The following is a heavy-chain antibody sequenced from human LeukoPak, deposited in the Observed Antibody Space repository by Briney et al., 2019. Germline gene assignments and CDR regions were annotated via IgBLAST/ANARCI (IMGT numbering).Heavy chain of an antibody. Sequence: SETLSLTCTVSGGSISTYYWSWIRQPPGKGLELIGYIYYGGSTNYNPSLESRVTMSVDTSNNQFSLKLTSVTAADTAVYYCARCGSLTYWYFDLWGRGALVTASS. CDR3: ARCGSLTYWYFDL. J-gene: IGHJ2*01. CDR1: GGSISTYY. D-gene: IGHD1-26*01. CDR2: IYYGGST. V-gene: IGHV4-59*08.